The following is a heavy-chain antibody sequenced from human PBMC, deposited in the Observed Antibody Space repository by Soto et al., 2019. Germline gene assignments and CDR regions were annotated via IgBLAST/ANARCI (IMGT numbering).Heavy chain of an antibody. V-gene: IGHV4-59*08. D-gene: IGHD3-3*01. CDR2: IYGSGST. Sequence: QVQLQESGPGLVKPWETLSLTCTVSGNSIGDYYWSWFRQSPGKGLEWIGYIYGSGSTNYNPSLKXXVXISADTSKNQFSLKLTSVTAADTAVYYCARRRIGDYWGQGTPITVSS. J-gene: IGHJ4*02. CDR1: GNSIGDYY. CDR3: ARRRIGDY.